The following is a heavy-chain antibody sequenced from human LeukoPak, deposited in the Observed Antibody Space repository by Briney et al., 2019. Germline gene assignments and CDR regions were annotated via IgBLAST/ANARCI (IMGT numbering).Heavy chain of an antibody. CDR3: ARDRHSSSWSLSLVNWFDP. V-gene: IGHV1-2*02. D-gene: IGHD6-13*01. CDR2: INPHSGGT. J-gene: IGHJ5*02. Sequence: ASVNVSCKASGYTFTGYYMHWVRQAPGQGLECMGWINPHSGGTKYAQKFQGRVTITRDTSISTAYMERRRLRSDDTAVYYCARDRHSSSWSLSLVNWFDPWGQGTLVTVSS. CDR1: GYTFTGYY.